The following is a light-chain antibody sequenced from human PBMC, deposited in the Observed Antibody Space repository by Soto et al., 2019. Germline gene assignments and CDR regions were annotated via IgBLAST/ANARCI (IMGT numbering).Light chain of an antibody. V-gene: IGKV3-20*01. CDR2: GAS. CDR3: QQYGSSPRT. J-gene: IGKJ1*01. CDR1: QSVTDRY. Sequence: EIVLTQSPGTLSLSPGERATLSCRASQSVTDRYLAWYQQKPGQAPSLLMHGASSRTTGIPERFSGSGSGTDFTLTISRVEPEDFAVYYCQQYGSSPRTFGQGTKVDIK.